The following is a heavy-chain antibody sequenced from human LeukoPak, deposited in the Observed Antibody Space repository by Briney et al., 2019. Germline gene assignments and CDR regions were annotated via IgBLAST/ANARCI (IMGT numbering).Heavy chain of an antibody. CDR3: ARGRGLLRFGELLRGHWFDP. D-gene: IGHD3-10*01. J-gene: IGHJ5*02. Sequence: ASVKVSCKGSGYTFTSWDINWVRQATGQGLEWMGWRNPNSGNTGYAPKFQGRVTMTSNTSIRTAYMELSSLRSADTAVYYCARGRGLLRFGELLRGHWFDPWGQGTLVTVSS. CDR2: RNPNSGNT. CDR1: GYTFTSWD. V-gene: IGHV1-8*01.